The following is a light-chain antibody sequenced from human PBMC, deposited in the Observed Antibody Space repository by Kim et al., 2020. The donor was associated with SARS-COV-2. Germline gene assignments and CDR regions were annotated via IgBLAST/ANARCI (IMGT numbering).Light chain of an antibody. CDR1: QYIGNN. Sequence: EIVLTQSPAPLSVSPGETVTLSCRTSQYIGNNLAWYQHKPGRAPRLLIYGASTRATDAPVTFSGTGSGTEFTLTISSLQSEDLAVYYCQQYLSWPPLNTFGQGTKLEI. CDR3: QQYLSWPPLNT. CDR2: GAS. J-gene: IGKJ2*01. V-gene: IGKV3D-15*01.